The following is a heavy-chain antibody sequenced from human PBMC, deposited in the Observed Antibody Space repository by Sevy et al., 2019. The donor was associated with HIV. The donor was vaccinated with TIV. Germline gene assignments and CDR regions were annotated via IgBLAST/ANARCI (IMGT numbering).Heavy chain of an antibody. J-gene: IGHJ5*02. V-gene: IGHV1-3*01. CDR1: GYTFTSYA. D-gene: IGHD6-6*01. CDR3: ARDWGSSSRWFDP. Sequence: ASVKVSGKASGYTFTSYAMHWVRQAPGQRLEWMGWINAGNGNTKYSQKFQGRVTITRDTSASTAYMELSSLRSEDTAVYYCARDWGSSSRWFDPWGQGTLVTVSS. CDR2: INAGNGNT.